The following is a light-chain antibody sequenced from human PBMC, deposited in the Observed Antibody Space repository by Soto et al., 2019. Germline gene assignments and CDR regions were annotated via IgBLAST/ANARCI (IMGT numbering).Light chain of an antibody. CDR3: QRGLT. Sequence: EIVLTQSPGTLSLSPGERATLSCRASQSVSSSYLAWYQQKPGQAPRLLIYGASSRATGIPGRFSGSGSGTDFTLTISRLEPEDFAVYYCQRGLTFGGGTKVEIK. V-gene: IGKV3-20*01. J-gene: IGKJ4*01. CDR2: GAS. CDR1: QSVSSSY.